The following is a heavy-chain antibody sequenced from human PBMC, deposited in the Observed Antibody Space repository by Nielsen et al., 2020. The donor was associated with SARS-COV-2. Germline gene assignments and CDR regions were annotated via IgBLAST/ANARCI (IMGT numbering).Heavy chain of an antibody. Sequence: ASVKVSCKASGYTFTSYDINWVRQATGKGLEWMGWMNPNSGNTGYAQKFQGRVTMTRNTSISTAYMELSSLRSEDTAVYYCARNGYSYGDRYYYYYGMDVWGQGTTVTVSS. V-gene: IGHV1-8*01. CDR1: GYTFTSYD. CDR2: MNPNSGNT. D-gene: IGHD5-18*01. J-gene: IGHJ6*02. CDR3: ARNGYSYGDRYYYYYGMDV.